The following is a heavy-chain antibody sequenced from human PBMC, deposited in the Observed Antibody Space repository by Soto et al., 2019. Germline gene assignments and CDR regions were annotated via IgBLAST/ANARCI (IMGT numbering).Heavy chain of an antibody. D-gene: IGHD4-17*01. CDR2: IYPGDSDT. J-gene: IGHJ6*02. CDR3: ARLLQTTVYYYYGMDV. Sequence: PGESLKISCKGSGYSFTSYWIGWVRQMPGKGLEWMGIIYPGDSDTGYSPSFQGQVTISADKSISTAYLQWSSLKASDTAMYYCARLLQTTVYYYYGMDVWGQGTTVTVSS. V-gene: IGHV5-51*01. CDR1: GYSFTSYW.